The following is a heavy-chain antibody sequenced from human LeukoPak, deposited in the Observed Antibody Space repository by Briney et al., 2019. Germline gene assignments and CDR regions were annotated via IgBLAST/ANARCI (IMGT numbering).Heavy chain of an antibody. CDR1: GYTFSSFG. J-gene: IGHJ3*02. V-gene: IGHV1-18*01. CDR2: ISAYNGNT. Sequence: ASVKVSCKASGYTFSSFGINWVRQAPGQGLEWMGWISAYNGNTNYAQKLQGRVTMTTDTSTSTAYMELRSLRSDDTAVYYCARIEGYCSSTSCYAVAFDIWGQGTMVTVSS. CDR3: ARIEGYCSSTSCYAVAFDI. D-gene: IGHD2-2*01.